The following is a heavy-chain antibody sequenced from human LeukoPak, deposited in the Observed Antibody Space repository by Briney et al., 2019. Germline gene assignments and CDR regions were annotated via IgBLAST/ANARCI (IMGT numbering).Heavy chain of an antibody. Sequence: SETLSLTCAVSGYPISSGYYWGWIRQPPGKGLEWIGSIYHSGSTYYNPSLKSRVTISVDTSKNQFSLKLSSVTAADTAVYYCARGLVVVAATRWFDPWGQGTLVTVSS. V-gene: IGHV4-38-2*01. D-gene: IGHD2-15*01. J-gene: IGHJ5*02. CDR2: IYHSGST. CDR1: GYPISSGYY. CDR3: ARGLVVVAATRWFDP.